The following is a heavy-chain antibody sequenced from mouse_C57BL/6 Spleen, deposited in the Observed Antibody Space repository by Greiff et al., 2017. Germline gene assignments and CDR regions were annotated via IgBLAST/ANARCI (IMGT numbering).Heavy chain of an antibody. Sequence: QVQLQQPGAELVRPGSSVKLSCKASGYTFTSYWMDWVKQRPGQGLEWIGNIYPSDSETHYNQKFKDKATLTVDKSSITAYMQLSSLTSEDSAVXYSARGGAWFAYWGQGTLVTVSA. CDR3: ARGGAWFAY. CDR1: GYTFTSYW. V-gene: IGHV1-61*01. CDR2: IYPSDSET. J-gene: IGHJ3*01.